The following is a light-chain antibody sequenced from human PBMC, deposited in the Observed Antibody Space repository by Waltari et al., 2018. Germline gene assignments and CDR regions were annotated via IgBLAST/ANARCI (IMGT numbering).Light chain of an antibody. V-gene: IGKV3-20*01. Sequence: SSRASQGISSNKLAWYQQKPGQSPRDLIYGASTRAAGIPDRFSGSGSGTDFTLTISRLEPEDFAVYYCQQYGSPPRTFGQGTNLEIK. CDR3: QQYGSPPRT. J-gene: IGKJ2*01. CDR1: QGISSNK. CDR2: GAS.